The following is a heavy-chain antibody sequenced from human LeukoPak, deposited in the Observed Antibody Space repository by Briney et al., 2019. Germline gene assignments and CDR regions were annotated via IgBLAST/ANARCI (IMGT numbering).Heavy chain of an antibody. CDR2: IKQDGSEK. V-gene: IGHV3-7*01. CDR3: ARSYYYGSGSQKPFDY. J-gene: IGHJ4*02. CDR1: GFTFSHAW. Sequence: GGSLRLSCAASGFTFSHAWMSWVRQAPGKGLEWVANIKQDGSEKYYVDSVKGRFTISRDNAKNSLYLQMNSLRAEDTAVYYCARSYYYGSGSQKPFDYWGQGTLVAVSS. D-gene: IGHD3-10*01.